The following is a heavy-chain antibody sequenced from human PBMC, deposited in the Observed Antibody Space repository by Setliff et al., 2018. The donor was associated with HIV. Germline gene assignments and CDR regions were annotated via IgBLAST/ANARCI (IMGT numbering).Heavy chain of an antibody. D-gene: IGHD5-18*01. V-gene: IGHV1-18*04. CDR1: GYTFINFG. CDR3: ARDPRSGYDSDTAMVTVYYYYMDV. Sequence: ASVKVSCKASGYTFINFGITWVRQAPGQGLEWVGYISGYNGNTKYAQNVQGRVTMTTDTSTSTAYMELRSLRYDDTAVYYCARDPRSGYDSDTAMVTVYYYYMDVWGKGTTITVSS. CDR2: ISGYNGNT. J-gene: IGHJ6*03.